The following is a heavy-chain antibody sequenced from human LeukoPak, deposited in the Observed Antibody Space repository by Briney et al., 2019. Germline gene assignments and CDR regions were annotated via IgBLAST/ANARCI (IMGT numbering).Heavy chain of an antibody. CDR1: GGSFSSSSYY. CDR2: IYYSGST. CDR3: AEITMVRESNSGVYYFVDV. D-gene: IGHD3-10*01. J-gene: IGHJ6*04. Sequence: KPSETLSLTCTVSGGSFSSSSYYWGWIRQPPGKGLEWIGSIYYSGSTYYNPSLKSRVTISVDTSKNQFSLKPSSVTAADTAVYYCAEITMVRESNSGVYYFVDVWGKGTTVTVSS. V-gene: IGHV4-39*07.